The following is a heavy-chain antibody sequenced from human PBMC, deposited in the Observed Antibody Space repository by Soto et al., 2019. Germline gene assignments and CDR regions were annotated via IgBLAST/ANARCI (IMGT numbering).Heavy chain of an antibody. Sequence: QVQLVESGGGVVQPGGSLRLSCAASGFTFSSYGMHWVRQAPGKGLEWVAVISYDGSNKYYADSVKGRFTISRDNSKNTLYLQMNSLRAEDTAVYYCAKGRRELLLDYWGQGTLVTVSS. CDR2: ISYDGSNK. J-gene: IGHJ4*02. D-gene: IGHD1-26*01. CDR3: AKGRRELLLDY. V-gene: IGHV3-30*18. CDR1: GFTFSSYG.